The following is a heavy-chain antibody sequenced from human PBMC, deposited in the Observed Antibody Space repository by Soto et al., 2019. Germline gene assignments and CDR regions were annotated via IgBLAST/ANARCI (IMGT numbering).Heavy chain of an antibody. J-gene: IGHJ3*02. D-gene: IGHD3-16*01. CDR1: GFTFSSYA. V-gene: IGHV3-23*01. Sequence: GGSLRLSCAASGFTFSSYAMSWVRQAPGKGLEWVSAILNNGGGTYYSDSVKGRFIVSRDNSKNTLYLQLDSLRADDTAVYYCAKDALRGNGVFDPFDIWGQGTMVTVSS. CDR3: AKDALRGNGVFDPFDI. CDR2: ILNNGGGT.